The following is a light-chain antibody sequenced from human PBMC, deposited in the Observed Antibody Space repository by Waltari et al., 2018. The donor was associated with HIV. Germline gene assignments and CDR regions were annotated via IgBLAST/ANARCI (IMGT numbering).Light chain of an antibody. J-gene: IGKJ4*02. CDR1: ENINTS. Sequence: VMTQSPATLSVSPGESGTLSCRASENINTSLAWYQQKAGQAPKLLIAGASTRETGIPARFSGSGSGTDFTLNISTLQSEDFAVYYCQQYNKWPRTFGRGTKVEI. CDR2: GAS. CDR3: QQYNKWPRT. V-gene: IGKV3-15*01.